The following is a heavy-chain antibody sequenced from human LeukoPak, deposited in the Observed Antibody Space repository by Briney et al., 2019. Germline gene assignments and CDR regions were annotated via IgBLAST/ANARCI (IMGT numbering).Heavy chain of an antibody. D-gene: IGHD6-13*01. V-gene: IGHV4-38-2*02. J-gene: IGHJ3*02. Sequence: SETLSLTCTVSGYSINSGYYWGWIRQPPGKGLEWIGSTHHSGSTYYNPSLKSRVTISVDTSKNQFSLKLSSVTAADTAVYYCARVDLGIAAAVDAFDIWGQGTMVTVSS. CDR3: ARVDLGIAAAVDAFDI. CDR1: GYSINSGYY. CDR2: THHSGST.